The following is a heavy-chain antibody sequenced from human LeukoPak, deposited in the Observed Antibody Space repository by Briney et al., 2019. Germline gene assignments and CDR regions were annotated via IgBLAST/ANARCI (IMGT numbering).Heavy chain of an antibody. D-gene: IGHD5-18*01. CDR1: GFTFSDYY. V-gene: IGHV3-11*01. Sequence: GGSLRLSCAASGFTFSDYYMSWIRQAPGKGLEWVSYISSSGSTIYYADSVKGRFTISRDNAKNSLYLQMNSLRAEDTAVYYCARDRVELWLLEGVDYWGQGTLVTVSP. CDR3: ARDRVELWLLEGVDY. CDR2: ISSSGSTI. J-gene: IGHJ4*02.